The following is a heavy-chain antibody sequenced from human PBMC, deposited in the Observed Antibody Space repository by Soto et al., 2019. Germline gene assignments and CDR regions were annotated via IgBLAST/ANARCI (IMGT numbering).Heavy chain of an antibody. V-gene: IGHV3-21*01. D-gene: IGHD4-17*01. CDR2: ISSSSSYI. J-gene: IGHJ4*02. CDR1: GFTFSSYS. Sequence: EVQLVESGGGLVKPGGSLRLSCAASGFTFSSYSMNWVRQAPGKGLEWVSSISSSSSYIYYADSVKGRFNISRDNAKNSLYLQMNSMRAEDTAVYYCARGTDYGDYVYDYWGQGTLVTVSS. CDR3: ARGTDYGDYVYDY.